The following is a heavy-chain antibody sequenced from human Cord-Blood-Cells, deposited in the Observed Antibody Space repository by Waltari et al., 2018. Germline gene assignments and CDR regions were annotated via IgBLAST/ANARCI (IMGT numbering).Heavy chain of an antibody. CDR1: GGSFSGYY. CDR2: INHSGST. Sequence: QVQLQQWGAGLLKPSETLSPTCAVYGGSFSGYYWSWIRQPPGKGLEWIGEINHSGSTNYNPSLKSRVTISVDTSKNQFSLKLSSVTAADTAVYYCARCDSSGYKEAFDIWGQGTMVTVSS. J-gene: IGHJ3*02. D-gene: IGHD3-22*01. V-gene: IGHV4-34*01. CDR3: ARCDSSGYKEAFDI.